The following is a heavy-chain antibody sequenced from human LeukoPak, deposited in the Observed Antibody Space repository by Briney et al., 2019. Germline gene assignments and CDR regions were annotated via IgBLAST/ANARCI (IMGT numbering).Heavy chain of an antibody. D-gene: IGHD4-17*01. J-gene: IGHJ4*02. CDR3: ARQHDYGDPFDY. V-gene: IGHV4-59*08. Sequence: SETLSLTCTVSGGSISSYYWNWIRQPPGKGLERIGYIYYSGSTNYNPSLKSRVTISVDTSKNQFSLKLSSVTAADTAVYYCARQHDYGDPFDYWGQGTLVTVSS. CDR1: GGSISSYY. CDR2: IYYSGST.